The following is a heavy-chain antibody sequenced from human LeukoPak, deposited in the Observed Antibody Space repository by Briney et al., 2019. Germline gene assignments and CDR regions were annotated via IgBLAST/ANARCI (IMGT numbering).Heavy chain of an antibody. V-gene: IGHV3-30*01. CDR1: GFTFSAYA. J-gene: IGHJ3*02. Sequence: PGGSLRLSCAASGFTFSAYAMHWVRQAPGKGLKWVAVISYDGSNKHYADSVKGRFTISGDKSKDTLYLQMKSLRPEDTAVYYCARGPGPIAGAKNPFDIWGQGTMVTVSS. D-gene: IGHD1-26*01. CDR3: ARGPGPIAGAKNPFDI. CDR2: ISYDGSNK.